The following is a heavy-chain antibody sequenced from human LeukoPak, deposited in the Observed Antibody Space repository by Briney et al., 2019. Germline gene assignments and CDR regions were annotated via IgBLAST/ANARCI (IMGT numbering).Heavy chain of an antibody. J-gene: IGHJ4*02. V-gene: IGHV1-69*04. CDR2: IIPILGIA. D-gene: IGHD6-13*01. CDR3: ARSTDEYSSSWTGFDY. Sequence: SVKVSCKASGGTFSSYAISWVRQAPGQGLEWMGRIIPILGIANYAQKFQGRVTITADKSTSTAYMELSSLRSEDTAVYYCARSTDEYSSSWTGFDYWGQGTLVTVSP. CDR1: GGTFSSYA.